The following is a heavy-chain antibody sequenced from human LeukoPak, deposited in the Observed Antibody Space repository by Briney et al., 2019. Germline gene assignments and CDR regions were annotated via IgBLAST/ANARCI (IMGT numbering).Heavy chain of an antibody. Sequence: TSETLSLTCTVSGGSISTYYWSWIRQPPGKGLEWIGEINHSGSTNYNPSLKSRVTILVDTSKNQFSLKLSSVTAADTAVYYCARVGDYYYGSGNYLRWFDPWGQGTLVTVSS. V-gene: IGHV4-34*01. CDR1: GGSISTYY. J-gene: IGHJ5*02. D-gene: IGHD3-10*01. CDR3: ARVGDYYYGSGNYLRWFDP. CDR2: INHSGST.